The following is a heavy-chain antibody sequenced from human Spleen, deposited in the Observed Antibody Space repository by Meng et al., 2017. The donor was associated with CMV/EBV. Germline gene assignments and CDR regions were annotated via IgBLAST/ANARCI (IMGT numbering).Heavy chain of an antibody. CDR1: GGSISTGGHY. Sequence: SGGSISTGGHYWSWIRQHPGKGLGWIGYIHHSGSTHSNPSLTSRVTMSVDTSKNQFSLKLSSVIAADTAVYYCAREVCSTTSCSYDYWGQGTLVTVSS. CDR3: AREVCSTTSCSYDY. V-gene: IGHV4-31*02. D-gene: IGHD2-2*01. CDR2: IHHSGST. J-gene: IGHJ4*02.